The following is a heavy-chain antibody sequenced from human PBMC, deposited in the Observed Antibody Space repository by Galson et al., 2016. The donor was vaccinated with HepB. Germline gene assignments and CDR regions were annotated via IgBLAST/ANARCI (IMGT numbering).Heavy chain of an antibody. D-gene: IGHD3-10*01. V-gene: IGHV3-7*01. CDR1: GFTFSRYW. CDR2: IKHDGSKK. CDR3: ARDRGGDIIRGFDY. Sequence: SLRLSCAASGFTFSRYWMSWVRQAPGKGLEWVANIKHDGSKKYYVDSVKGRFTISRDNANNSVFLQMNSLRAEDMASNYCARDRGGDIIRGFDYWGQGTLVTVSA. J-gene: IGHJ4*02.